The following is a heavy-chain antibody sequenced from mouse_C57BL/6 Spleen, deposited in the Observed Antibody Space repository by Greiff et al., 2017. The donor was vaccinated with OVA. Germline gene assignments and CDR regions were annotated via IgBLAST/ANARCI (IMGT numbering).Heavy chain of an antibody. V-gene: IGHV1-85*01. CDR1: GYTFTSYD. CDR3: ATTVVATRYFDV. D-gene: IGHD1-1*01. CDR2: IYPRVGST. Sequence: VQLQQSGPELVKPGASVKLSCKASGYTFTSYDINWVKQRPGQGLEWIGWIYPRVGSTKYNEKFKGKATLTVDTSSSTAYMELHSLTSEDSAVYFCATTVVATRYFDVWGTGTTVTVSS. J-gene: IGHJ1*03.